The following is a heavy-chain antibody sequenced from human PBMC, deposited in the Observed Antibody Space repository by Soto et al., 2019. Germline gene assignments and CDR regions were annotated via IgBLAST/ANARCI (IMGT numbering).Heavy chain of an antibody. D-gene: IGHD3-16*01. CDR3: ARGGGRYYYYCMDV. J-gene: IGHJ6*03. Sequence: SETLSLTCTVSGGSISSGGYYWSWIRQHPGKGLEWIGYIYYSGSTYYNPSLKSRVTISVDTSKNQFSLKLSSVTAADTAVYYCARGGGRYYYYCMDVWGKGTTVTVSS. CDR2: IYYSGST. CDR1: GGSISSGGYY. V-gene: IGHV4-31*03.